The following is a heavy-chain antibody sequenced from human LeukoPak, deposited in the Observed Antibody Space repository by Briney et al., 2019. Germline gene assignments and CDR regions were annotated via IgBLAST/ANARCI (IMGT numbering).Heavy chain of an antibody. J-gene: IGHJ6*02. D-gene: IGHD6-13*01. CDR3: ARGSSWQSYYCYGMDV. CDR2: INPNSGGT. CDR1: GHTFTGYY. Sequence: ASVKVSCKASGHTFTGYYMHWVRQAPGQGLEWMGWINPNSGGTNYAQKFQGRVTMTRDTSISTAYMELSSLRSEDTAVYYCARGSSWQSYYCYGMDVWGQGTTVTVSS. V-gene: IGHV1-2*02.